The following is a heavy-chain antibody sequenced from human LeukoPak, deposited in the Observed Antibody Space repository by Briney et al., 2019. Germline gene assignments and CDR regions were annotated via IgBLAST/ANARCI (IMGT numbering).Heavy chain of an antibody. CDR3: AREGASSGSYSY. D-gene: IGHD1-26*01. CDR2: ISSNGDST. V-gene: IGHV3-64*01. Sequence: PGGSLRLSCAASGFTFSKYAMHWARQAPGKGLEYASAISSNGDSTYYANSVKGRFTISRDNSKNTLYLQMGSLRVEDMGVYYCAREGASSGSYSYWGQGNLVTVSS. J-gene: IGHJ4*02. CDR1: GFTFSKYA.